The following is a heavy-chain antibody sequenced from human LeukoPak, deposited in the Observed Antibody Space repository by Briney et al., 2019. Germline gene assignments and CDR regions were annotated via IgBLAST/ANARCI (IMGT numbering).Heavy chain of an antibody. Sequence: SETLSLTCTVSGGSISSYYWSWIRQPPGKGLEWIGYIYYSGSTNYSPSLKSRVTISVDTSKNQFSLKLSSVTAADTAVYYCARIRKAAYSSSSNWFDPWGQGTLVTVSS. D-gene: IGHD6-6*01. CDR2: IYYSGST. V-gene: IGHV4-59*12. CDR3: ARIRKAAYSSSSNWFDP. J-gene: IGHJ5*02. CDR1: GGSISSYY.